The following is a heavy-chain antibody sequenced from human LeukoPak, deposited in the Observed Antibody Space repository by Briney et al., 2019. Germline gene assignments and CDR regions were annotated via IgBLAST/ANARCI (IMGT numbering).Heavy chain of an antibody. CDR1: GYTFTSYG. Sequence: PRASVKVSCKASGYTFTSYGISWVRQAPGQGLEWMGWINPNSGGTNYAQKFQGRVTMTRDTSISTAYMELSRLRSDDTAVYYCARVQSHDSSGYYYPPDYWGQGTLVTVSS. J-gene: IGHJ4*02. CDR2: INPNSGGT. CDR3: ARVQSHDSSGYYYPPDY. D-gene: IGHD3-22*01. V-gene: IGHV1-2*02.